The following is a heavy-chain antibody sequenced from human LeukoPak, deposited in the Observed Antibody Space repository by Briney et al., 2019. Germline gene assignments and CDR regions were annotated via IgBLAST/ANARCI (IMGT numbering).Heavy chain of an antibody. CDR1: GITLSSYD. D-gene: IGHD3-10*01. CDR3: AKDRGVWAFDI. V-gene: IGHV3-30-3*01. CDR2: ISYDGSNK. Sequence: GGSLRLSCAASGITLSSYDMHWVRQAPGKAREGVAVISYDGSNKDYADSVKGRFTISRDNSKNTLDLQMNSLRAEDTAVYYCAKDRGVWAFDIWGQGTMVTVSS. J-gene: IGHJ3*02.